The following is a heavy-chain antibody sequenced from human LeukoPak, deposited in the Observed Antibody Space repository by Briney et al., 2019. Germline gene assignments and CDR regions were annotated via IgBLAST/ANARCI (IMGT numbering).Heavy chain of an antibody. CDR1: GGTFSSYA. J-gene: IGHJ3*02. CDR2: IIPILGIA. Sequence: SVKVSCKASGGTFSSYAISWVRQAPGQGLVWMGRIIPILGIANYAQKFQGRVTITADKSTSTAYMELSSLRSEDTAVYYCARGVVGATTYAFDIWGQGTMVTVSS. D-gene: IGHD1-26*01. CDR3: ARGVVGATTYAFDI. V-gene: IGHV1-69*04.